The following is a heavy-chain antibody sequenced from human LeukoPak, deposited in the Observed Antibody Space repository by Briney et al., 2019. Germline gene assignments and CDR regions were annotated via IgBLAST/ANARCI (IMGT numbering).Heavy chain of an antibody. CDR1: GGSISSYY. CDR3: ARHGVTYYYGSGSEWFDP. J-gene: IGHJ5*02. CDR2: IYTSGST. D-gene: IGHD3-10*01. V-gene: IGHV4-4*09. Sequence: SETLSLTCTVSGGSISSYYWSWIRQPPGKRLEWIGYIYTSGSTNYNPSLKSRVTISVDTSKNQFSLKLSSVTAADTAVYYCARHGVTYYYGSGSEWFDPWGQGTLVTVSS.